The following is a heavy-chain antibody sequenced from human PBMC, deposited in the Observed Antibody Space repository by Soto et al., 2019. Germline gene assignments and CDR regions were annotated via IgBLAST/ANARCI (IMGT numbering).Heavy chain of an antibody. D-gene: IGHD3-3*01. J-gene: IGHJ4*02. CDR3: ANPQLRFLEWLSPFDY. CDR1: GFTFSSYA. Sequence: GGSLRLSCAASGFTFSSYAMSWVRQAPGKGLEWVSAISGSGGSTYYADSVKGRFTISRDNSKNTLYLQMNSLRAEDTAVYYSANPQLRFLEWLSPFDYWGQGTLVTVSS. V-gene: IGHV3-23*01. CDR2: ISGSGGST.